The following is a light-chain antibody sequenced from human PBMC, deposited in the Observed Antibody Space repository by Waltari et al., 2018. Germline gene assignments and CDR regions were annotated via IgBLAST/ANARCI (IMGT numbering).Light chain of an antibody. Sequence: EIVLTQSPGTLSLSPGERATLSCRASQSLSSSYLAWYQQKPGQAPRLLIFVASSRATGIPDRFSGSGSGTDFTLTINRLEPEDFAVYYCQQYDASSPTFGQGTKVDIK. V-gene: IGKV3-20*01. CDR3: QQYDASSPT. CDR2: VAS. J-gene: IGKJ1*01. CDR1: QSLSSSY.